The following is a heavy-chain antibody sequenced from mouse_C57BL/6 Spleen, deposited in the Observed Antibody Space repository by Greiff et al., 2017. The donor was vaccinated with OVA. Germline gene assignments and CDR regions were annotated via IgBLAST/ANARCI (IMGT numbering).Heavy chain of an antibody. J-gene: IGHJ3*01. CDR1: GYTFTDYE. D-gene: IGHD3-1*01. CDR3: TGYEGAY. Sequence: QVHVKQSGAELVRPGASVTLSCKASGYTFTDYEMHWVKQTPVHGLEWIGAIDPETGGTAYNQKFKGKAILTADKSSSTAYMELRSLTSEDSAVYYCTGYEGAYWGQGTLVTVSA. V-gene: IGHV1-15*01. CDR2: IDPETGGT.